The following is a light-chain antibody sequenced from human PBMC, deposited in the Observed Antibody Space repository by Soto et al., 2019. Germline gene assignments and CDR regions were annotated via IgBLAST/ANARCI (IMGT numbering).Light chain of an antibody. CDR2: DAS. CDR1: QDISYY. CDR3: QQYDNLPYT. V-gene: IGKV1-33*01. Sequence: DIQMTQSPSSLSASVGDRVTITCQASQDISYYLNWYQQKPGKAPKLLIYDASNLETGVPSRFSGSGSGTGFTITISSPQPEDSATYYCQQYDNLPYTFGQGTQLEIK. J-gene: IGKJ2*01.